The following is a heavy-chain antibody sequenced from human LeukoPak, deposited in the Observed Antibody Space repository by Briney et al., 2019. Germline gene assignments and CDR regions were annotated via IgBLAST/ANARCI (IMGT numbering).Heavy chain of an antibody. J-gene: IGHJ4*02. CDR3: ARKIYYGSGSYWGYFDY. CDR2: ISAYNGNT. D-gene: IGHD3-10*01. V-gene: IGHV1-18*01. CDR1: GYTFTSYG. Sequence: GASVKVSCKASGYTFTSYGISWVRQAPGQGLEWMGWISAYNGNTNYAQKLQGRVTMTTDTSTSTAYMELRSLRSDDTAVYYCARKIYYGSGSYWGYFDYWGQGTLVTVSS.